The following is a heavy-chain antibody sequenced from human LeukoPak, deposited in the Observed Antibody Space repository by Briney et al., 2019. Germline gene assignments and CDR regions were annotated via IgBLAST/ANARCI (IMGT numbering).Heavy chain of an antibody. CDR1: GFTFSSYW. CDR3: AKASAMIVVVSKHFDY. J-gene: IGHJ4*02. V-gene: IGHV3-9*01. D-gene: IGHD3-22*01. CDR2: ISWNSGSI. Sequence: GGSLRLSCAASGFTFSSYWMHWVRQAPGKGLEWVSGISWNSGSIGYADSVKGRFTISRDNAKNSLHLQMNSLRAEDTAVYYCAKASAMIVVVSKHFDYWGQGTLVTVSS.